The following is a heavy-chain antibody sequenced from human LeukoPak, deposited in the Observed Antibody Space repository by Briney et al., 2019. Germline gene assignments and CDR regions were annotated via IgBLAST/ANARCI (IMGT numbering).Heavy chain of an antibody. CDR3: ARETYYDFWSGHPAAQLGMDV. CDR2: IYTSGST. Sequence: PSETLSLTCTVSGGSISSYYWSWIRQPAGKGLEWIGRIYTSGSTNYNPSLKSRVTMSVDTSKNQFSLKLSSVTAADTAVYYCARETYYDFWSGHPAAQLGMDVWGQGTAVTVSS. CDR1: GGSISSYY. J-gene: IGHJ6*02. V-gene: IGHV4-4*07. D-gene: IGHD3-3*01.